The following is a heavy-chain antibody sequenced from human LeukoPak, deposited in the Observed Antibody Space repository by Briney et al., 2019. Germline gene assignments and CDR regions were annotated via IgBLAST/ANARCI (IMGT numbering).Heavy chain of an antibody. V-gene: IGHV4-39*01. Sequence: SETLSLTCTVSGGSISSSSYYWGWIRQPPGKGLEWIGSIYYSGSTYYNPSLKSRVTISVDTSKNQFSLKLSSVTAADTAVYYCARQGPGSPRSAFDIWGQGTMVTVSS. CDR2: IYYSGST. D-gene: IGHD2-15*01. CDR1: GGSISSSSYY. CDR3: ARQGPGSPRSAFDI. J-gene: IGHJ3*02.